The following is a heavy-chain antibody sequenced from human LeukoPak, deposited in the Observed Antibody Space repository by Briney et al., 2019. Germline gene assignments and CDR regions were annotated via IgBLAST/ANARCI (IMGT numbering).Heavy chain of an antibody. V-gene: IGHV1-2*02. D-gene: IGHD4-17*01. Sequence: ASVKVSCKASGYTFTGYYMHRVRQAPGQGLEWMGWINPNSGGTNYAQKFQGRVTMTRDTSISTAYMELSRLRSDDTAVYYCARLDYGDYGGGDYWGQGTLVTVSS. CDR2: INPNSGGT. CDR1: GYTFTGYY. J-gene: IGHJ4*02. CDR3: ARLDYGDYGGGDY.